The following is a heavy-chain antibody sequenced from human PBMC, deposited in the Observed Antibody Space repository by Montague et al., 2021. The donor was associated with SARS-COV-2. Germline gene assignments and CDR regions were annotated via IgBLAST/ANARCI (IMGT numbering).Heavy chain of an antibody. CDR2: IYHSGST. CDR1: GGSISSINW. V-gene: IGHV4-4*02. J-gene: IGHJ4*02. Sequence: SETLSLTCVVSGGSISSINWWCWVRQPPGKGLEWIGEIYHSGSTNYNPSLKRRVIISVDKSKNQFSLKLSSVTAADTAVYYCARAGFSSGWHSFDYWGQGTLVTVSS. D-gene: IGHD6-19*01. CDR3: ARAGFSSGWHSFDY.